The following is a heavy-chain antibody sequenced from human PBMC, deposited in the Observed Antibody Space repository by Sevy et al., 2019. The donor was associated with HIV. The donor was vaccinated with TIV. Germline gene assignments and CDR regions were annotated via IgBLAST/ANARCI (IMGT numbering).Heavy chain of an antibody. CDR2: ISGSGGST. Sequence: GGYLRLSCAASGFTFSSYAMSWVRQAPGKGLEWVSAISGSGGSTYYADTVKGRFTISRDNSKNTLYLQMNSLRAEDTAVYYCAKDHTSYGLYYFDFWGQGTLVTVSS. CDR1: GFTFSSYA. CDR3: AKDHTSYGLYYFDF. D-gene: IGHD3-10*01. J-gene: IGHJ4*02. V-gene: IGHV3-23*01.